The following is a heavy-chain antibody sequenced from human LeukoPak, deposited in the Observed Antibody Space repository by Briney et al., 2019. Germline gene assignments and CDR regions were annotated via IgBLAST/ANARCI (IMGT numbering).Heavy chain of an antibody. Sequence: GGSLRLSCAASGFTVSSNYMSWVRQAPGKGLEWVSVIYSGGSTYYADSVKGRFTISRDNSKNTLYLQMNSLRAEDTAVYYCAQTGTVYYYYGMDVWGQGTTVTVSS. CDR3: AQTGTVYYYYGMDV. J-gene: IGHJ6*02. V-gene: IGHV3-66*01. D-gene: IGHD1-1*01. CDR2: IYSGGST. CDR1: GFTVSSNY.